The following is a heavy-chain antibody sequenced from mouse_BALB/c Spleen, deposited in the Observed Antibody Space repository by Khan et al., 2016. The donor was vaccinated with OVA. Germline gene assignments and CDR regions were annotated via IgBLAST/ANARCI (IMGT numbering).Heavy chain of an antibody. V-gene: IGHV1-7*01. CDR1: GYTFINYW. Sequence: QVQLQQSGAELAKPGASVKMSCKASGYTFINYWILWVKQRPGQGLEWIGYINPSTAYTEYNQNFKDKATLTADKSSRTAYMQLSSLTSADSAVYYCARRGLRWDVDYGGQGTTLTVSS. D-gene: IGHD1-1*01. CDR2: INPSTAYT. J-gene: IGHJ2*01. CDR3: ARRGLRWDVDY.